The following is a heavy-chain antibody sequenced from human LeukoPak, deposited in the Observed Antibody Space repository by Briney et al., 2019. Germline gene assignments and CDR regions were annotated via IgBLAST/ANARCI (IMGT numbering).Heavy chain of an antibody. Sequence: ASVKVSCKASGYSFTDYNVHWVRRAPGQGLEWMGWINPKSGATNFAQRFQGRVTMTGETSINTAFMELYSLTSDDTAIYYCARDASSRPFNYWGQGTLVSVSS. CDR2: INPKSGAT. D-gene: IGHD2-15*01. V-gene: IGHV1-2*02. CDR3: ARDASSRPFNY. CDR1: GYSFTDYN. J-gene: IGHJ4*02.